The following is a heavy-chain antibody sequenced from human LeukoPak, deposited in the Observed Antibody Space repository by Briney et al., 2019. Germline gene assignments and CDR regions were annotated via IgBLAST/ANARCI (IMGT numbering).Heavy chain of an antibody. CDR1: GDGASSNSAA. CDR3: ARGGSYNFDY. V-gene: IGHV6-1*01. Sequence: SQTLSLTCAISGDGASSNSAAWNWIRQSPSRGLEWLGRTYYRSKWYNHYAVSVKSRIIINPDTSKNQFSLQLNSVTPEDTAVYYCARGGSYNFDYWGQGTPVTVSS. J-gene: IGHJ4*02. CDR2: TYYRSKWYN. D-gene: IGHD1-26*01.